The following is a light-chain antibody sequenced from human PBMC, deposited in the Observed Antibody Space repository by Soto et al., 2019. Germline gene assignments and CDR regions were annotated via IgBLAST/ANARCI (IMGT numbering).Light chain of an antibody. CDR2: NNN. CDR1: SSNIGSNT. V-gene: IGLV1-44*01. CDR3: AAWDDSLNGVL. Sequence: QPVLTQPPSASGTPGQRVTISCSGSSSNIGSNTVNWYQQLPETAPKLLIYNNNQRPSGVPDRFSGSKSGTSASLAISGLQSDDEADYYCAAWDDSLNGVLFGGGTKLTVL. J-gene: IGLJ2*01.